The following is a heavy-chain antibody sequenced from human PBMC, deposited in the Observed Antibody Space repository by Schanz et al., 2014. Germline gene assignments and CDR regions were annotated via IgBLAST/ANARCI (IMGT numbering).Heavy chain of an antibody. V-gene: IGHV1-8*01. CDR2: MNPNSGNP. Sequence: QLQLVQSGAEVKKPGSSVKVSCKLSGGTFSSYTISWMRQAPGQGLEWLGWMNPNSGNPGFAQKFRGRVTMTRNTSMSTAYIELHILTSEDTAVYYCAREVGLYDRGWFDPWGQGTLVTVSS. D-gene: IGHD3-22*01. J-gene: IGHJ5*02. CDR1: GGTFSSYT. CDR3: AREVGLYDRGWFDP.